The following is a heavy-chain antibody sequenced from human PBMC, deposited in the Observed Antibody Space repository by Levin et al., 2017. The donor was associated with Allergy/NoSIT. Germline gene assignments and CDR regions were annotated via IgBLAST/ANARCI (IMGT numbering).Heavy chain of an antibody. J-gene: IGHJ4*02. CDR3: ARALLKKDYGDKPFGY. CDR1: GFTFSSYS. CDR2: ISSSSSYI. Sequence: GGSLRLSCAASGFTFSSYSMNWVRQAPGKGLEWVSSISSSSSYIYYADSVKGRFTISRDNAKNSLYLQMNSLRAEDTAVYYCARALLKKDYGDKPFGYWGQGTLVTVSS. V-gene: IGHV3-21*01. D-gene: IGHD4-17*01.